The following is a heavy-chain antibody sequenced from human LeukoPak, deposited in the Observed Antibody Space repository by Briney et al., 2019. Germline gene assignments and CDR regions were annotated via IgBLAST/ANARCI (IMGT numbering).Heavy chain of an antibody. J-gene: IGHJ4*02. V-gene: IGHV4-31*03. CDR2: IYYSGST. D-gene: IGHD3-9*01. CDR1: GGSISSGGYY. Sequence: SQTLSLTCTVSGGSISSGGYYWSWIRQHPGKGLEWIGYIYYSGSTYYHPSLKSRVTISVDTSKNQFSLKLSSVTAADTAVYYCARTDILAGYYRTFDYWGQGTLVTVSS. CDR3: ARTDILAGYYRTFDY.